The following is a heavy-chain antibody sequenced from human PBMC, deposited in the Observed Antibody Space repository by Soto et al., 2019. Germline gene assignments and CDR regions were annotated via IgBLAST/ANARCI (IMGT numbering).Heavy chain of an antibody. CDR1: GGSISSYY. Sequence: SETLSLTCTVSGGSISSYYWSWIRQPPGKGLEWIGYIYYSGSTNYNPSLKSRVTISVDTSKNQFSLKLSSVTAADTAVYYCARHGYGYSYGQDYWGQGTLVTVSS. D-gene: IGHD5-18*01. V-gene: IGHV4-59*08. CDR3: ARHGYGYSYGQDY. J-gene: IGHJ4*02. CDR2: IYYSGST.